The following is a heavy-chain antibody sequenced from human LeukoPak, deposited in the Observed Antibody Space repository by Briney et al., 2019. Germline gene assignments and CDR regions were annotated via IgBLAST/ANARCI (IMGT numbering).Heavy chain of an antibody. V-gene: IGHV3-66*01. J-gene: IGHJ4*02. CDR2: IYTGGDT. CDR1: GFTVSNNY. Sequence: PGGSLRLSCLASGFTVSNNYMSWVRQAPGKGLEWVSVIYTGGDTDYADSVKGRFTISRDSSKNTLYLQMNSLRAEDTAVYYCARAWGSGSYYRGSDYWGQGTLVTVSS. CDR3: ARAWGSGSYYRGSDY. D-gene: IGHD3-10*01.